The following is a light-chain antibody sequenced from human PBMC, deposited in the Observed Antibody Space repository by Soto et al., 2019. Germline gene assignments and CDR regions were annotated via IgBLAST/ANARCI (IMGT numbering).Light chain of an antibody. J-gene: IGKJ1*01. CDR3: HQRQSWPRT. V-gene: IGKV3-11*01. CDR2: VAS. CDR1: QAVNTR. Sequence: EIVLTQSPATLSSFPGDRVTLSCRASQAVNTRLAWYQHKPGQAPRLLIYVASSRAAGIPARFSGSGSGTDFTLTISGVEPEDFAVYYCHQRQSWPRTFGQGTKVDIK.